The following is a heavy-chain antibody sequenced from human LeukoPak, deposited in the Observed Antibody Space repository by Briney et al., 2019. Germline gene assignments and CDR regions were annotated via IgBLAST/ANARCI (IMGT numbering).Heavy chain of an antibody. CDR2: INPNSGGS. Sequence: ASERVSCKASGYTFTSYYIHWMRQAPGQGLEWVGWINPNSGGSHYARRFQGRVTVTSDASINTAYMELTSLTTDDTAVYYCARGPRYGESGYDLGPYWGQGNLVTVSS. V-gene: IGHV1-2*02. CDR3: ARGPRYGESGYDLGPY. D-gene: IGHD5-12*01. CDR1: GYTFTSYY. J-gene: IGHJ4*01.